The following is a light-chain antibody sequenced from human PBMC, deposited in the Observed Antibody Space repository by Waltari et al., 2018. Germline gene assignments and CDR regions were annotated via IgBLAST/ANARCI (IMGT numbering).Light chain of an antibody. CDR3: QHYVSLPVT. CDR1: QSFTRY. V-gene: IGKV3-20*01. J-gene: IGKJ1*01. Sequence: TLSLSPGERATLSCRASQSFTRYLAWYQHRPGQAPRLLIYVASTRAAGVADRFSGSGSGTDFSLTISRLEPEDFAVYYCQHYVSLPVTFGQGTRVEIK. CDR2: VAS.